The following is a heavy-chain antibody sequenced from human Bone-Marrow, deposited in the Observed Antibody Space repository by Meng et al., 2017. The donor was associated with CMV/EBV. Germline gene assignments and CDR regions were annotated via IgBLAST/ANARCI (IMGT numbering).Heavy chain of an antibody. CDR3: ANAKSMTTVTLRTYYYYYGMDV. Sequence: GGSLRLSCAVSGFTIRNNYMNWVRQAPGKGLEWVSAISGSGGSTYYADSVKGRFTISRDNSKNTLYLQMNSLRAEDTAVYYCANAKSMTTVTLRTYYYYYGMDVWGQGTTVTVSS. D-gene: IGHD4-11*01. J-gene: IGHJ6*02. CDR2: ISGSGGST. V-gene: IGHV3-23*01. CDR1: GFTIRNNY.